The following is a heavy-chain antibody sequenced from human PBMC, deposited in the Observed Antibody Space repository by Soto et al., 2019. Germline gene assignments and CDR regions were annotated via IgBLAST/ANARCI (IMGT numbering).Heavy chain of an antibody. J-gene: IGHJ6*03. CDR1: GFTFSNYT. D-gene: IGHD2-2*02. Sequence: DVQLVESGGGLVKPGGSLRLSCTVSGFTFSNYTMDWVRQAPGKGVEWVSSISSGSNYIYYADSVKGRFTISRDNAKNSLYLQMNSLRAEDTAVFYSARGIYCTLDTCYTGYYYMDVWGKGTTVTVSS. CDR3: ARGIYCTLDTCYTGYYYMDV. CDR2: ISSGSNYI. V-gene: IGHV3-21*01.